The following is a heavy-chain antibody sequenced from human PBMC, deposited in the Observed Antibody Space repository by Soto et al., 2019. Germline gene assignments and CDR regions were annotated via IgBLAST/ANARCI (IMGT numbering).Heavy chain of an antibody. CDR2: ISSSSSYT. Sequence: GGSLRLSCAASGFTFSDYYMSWIRQAPGKGLEWVSYISSSSSYTNYADSVKGRFTISRDNAKNSLYLQMNSLRAEDTAVYYCASWNYYGSGSYYYYGMDVWGQGTTVTVSS. D-gene: IGHD3-10*01. CDR3: ASWNYYGSGSYYYYGMDV. CDR1: GFTFSDYY. V-gene: IGHV3-11*06. J-gene: IGHJ6*02.